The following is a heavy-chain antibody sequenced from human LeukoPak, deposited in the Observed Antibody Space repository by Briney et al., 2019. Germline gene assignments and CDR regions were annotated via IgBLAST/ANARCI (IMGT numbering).Heavy chain of an antibody. CDR1: GYTFTNYY. CDR3: AREYGVDGMDV. CDR2: INPSGGST. D-gene: IGHD4-17*01. V-gene: IGHV1-46*01. Sequence: ASVKVSCKASGYTFTNYYMHWVRQAPGQGLEWMGIINPSGGSTSYAQKFQGRVTMTRDTSTSTVYMEVSSPRSEDTAVYYCAREYGVDGMDVWGQGTTVTVSS. J-gene: IGHJ6*02.